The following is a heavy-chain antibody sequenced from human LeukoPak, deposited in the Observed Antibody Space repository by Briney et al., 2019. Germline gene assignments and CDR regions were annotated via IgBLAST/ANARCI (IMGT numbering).Heavy chain of an antibody. CDR2: ISAYNGNT. J-gene: IGHJ6*02. CDR1: GYTFTSYG. D-gene: IGHD3-9*01. V-gene: IGHV1-18*01. CDR3: AREYPYYDILTDRGMDYYYGMDV. Sequence: EASVKVSCKASGYTFTSYGISWVRQAPGQGLEWMGWISAYNGNTNYAQKLQGRVTMTTDTSTSTAYMELRSLRSEDTAVYYCAREYPYYDILTDRGMDYYYGMDVWGQGTTVTVSS.